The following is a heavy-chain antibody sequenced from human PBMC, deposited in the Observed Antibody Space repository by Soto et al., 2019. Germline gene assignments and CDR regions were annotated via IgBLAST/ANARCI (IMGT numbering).Heavy chain of an antibody. CDR1: GFTFTSSA. Sequence: SVKVSCKASGFTFTSSAVQWVRQARGQRLEWIGWIVVGSGNTNYAQKFQERVTITRDMSTSTAYMELSSLRSEDTAVYYCAAGEGITIFGVVITPTYYFDYWGQGTLVTVSS. CDR3: AAGEGITIFGVVITPTYYFDY. V-gene: IGHV1-58*01. CDR2: IVVGSGNT. D-gene: IGHD3-3*01. J-gene: IGHJ4*02.